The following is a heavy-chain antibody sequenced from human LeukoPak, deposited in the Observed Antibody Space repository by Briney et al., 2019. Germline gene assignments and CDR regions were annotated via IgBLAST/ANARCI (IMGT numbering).Heavy chain of an antibody. D-gene: IGHD4-23*01. CDR3: ARWALATVGSFDY. CDR2: IYYSGST. Sequence: PSETLSLTCTVSGGSISSGDYYWSWFRQPPGRGLEWFGYIYYSGSTYYNPSLKSRVTISVDTSKNQFSLKLSSVTAADTAVYYCARWALATVGSFDYWGQGTLVTVSS. CDR1: GGSISSGDYY. J-gene: IGHJ4*02. V-gene: IGHV4-30-4*08.